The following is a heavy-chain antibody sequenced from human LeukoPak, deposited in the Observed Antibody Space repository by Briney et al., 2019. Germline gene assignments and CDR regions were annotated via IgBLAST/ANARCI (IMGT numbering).Heavy chain of an antibody. CDR1: GFTFSNYW. CDR2: IKQDGSER. CDR3: ASTQTFDY. J-gene: IGHJ4*02. Sequence: GGSLRLSCAASGFTFSNYWMSWVRQAPGKGLEWVANIKQDGSERYYVDSVKGRFTISRDNAKNSLNLQMNSLRAEDTAVYYCASTQTFDYWGQGTLVTVSS. V-gene: IGHV3-7*01.